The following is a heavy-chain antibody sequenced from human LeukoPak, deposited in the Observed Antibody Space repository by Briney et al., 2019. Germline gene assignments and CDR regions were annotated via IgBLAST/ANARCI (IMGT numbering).Heavy chain of an antibody. CDR1: GFAFSSSA. D-gene: IGHD2-15*01. V-gene: IGHV3-64*01. J-gene: IGHJ4*02. Sequence: GGSLRLSCGASGFAFSSSAMHWVRQAPGKGLEYVSTISTNGGNTYYANSVDGTFTICTHNSKNTLCLQMGSLRADDMGVYYRASSCDGRSYSCFAYWAKGTLVTVS. CDR2: ISTNGGNT. CDR3: ASSCDGRSYSCFAY.